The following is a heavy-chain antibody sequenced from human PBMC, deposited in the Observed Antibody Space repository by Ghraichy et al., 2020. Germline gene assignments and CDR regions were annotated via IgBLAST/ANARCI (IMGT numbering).Heavy chain of an antibody. Sequence: GGSLRLSCAASGFTVSSNYMNWVRQAPGKGLEWVSVLYSGGNTYYADSVKGRFTISRDNSKNTLYLQMNSPRAEDTDVYYCVRAVSYGGFDYWGQGTLVTVSS. CDR1: GFTVSSNY. CDR3: VRAVSYGGFDY. CDR2: LYSGGNT. J-gene: IGHJ4*02. D-gene: IGHD3-16*01. V-gene: IGHV3-53*01.